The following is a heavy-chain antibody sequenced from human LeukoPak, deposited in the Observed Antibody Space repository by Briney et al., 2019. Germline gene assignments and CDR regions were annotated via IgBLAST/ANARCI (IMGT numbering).Heavy chain of an antibody. V-gene: IGHV3-7*01. D-gene: IGHD3-16*01. Sequence: GGSLRLSCAASGFTFSSYSMNWVRQAPGKGLGWVANIKQDGSEKYYVDSVKGRFTISRDNAKNSLYLQMNSLRAEDTAVYYCARDGANAFDIWGQGTMVTVSS. CDR1: GFTFSSYS. CDR3: ARDGANAFDI. J-gene: IGHJ3*02. CDR2: IKQDGSEK.